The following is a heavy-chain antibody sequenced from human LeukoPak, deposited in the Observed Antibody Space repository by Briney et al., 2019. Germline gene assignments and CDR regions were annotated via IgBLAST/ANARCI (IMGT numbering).Heavy chain of an antibody. CDR2: IYYSGST. CDR1: GGSFSGYY. D-gene: IGHD2-2*01. Sequence: SETLSLTCAVYGGSFSGYYWSWIRQPPGKGLEWIGYIYYSGSTNYNPSLKSRVTISVDTSKNQFSLKLSSVTAADTAVYYCARAGVAAAQDLRYYYYGMDVWGQGTTVTVSS. J-gene: IGHJ6*02. CDR3: ARAGVAAAQDLRYYYYGMDV. V-gene: IGHV4-59*01.